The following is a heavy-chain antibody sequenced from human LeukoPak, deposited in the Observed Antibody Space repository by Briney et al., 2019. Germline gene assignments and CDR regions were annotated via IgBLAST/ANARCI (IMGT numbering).Heavy chain of an antibody. CDR3: ARDPSNTSGWKTWFDT. D-gene: IGHD6-19*01. Sequence: ASVKVPCKASGYTFTSYGISWVRQAPGQGLEWMGWISAYNGNTNYAQKLQGRVTMTTDTSTSTAYMELRSLRSDDTAVYYCARDPSNTSGWKTWFDTWGQGTPVTVSS. J-gene: IGHJ5*02. CDR1: GYTFTSYG. CDR2: ISAYNGNT. V-gene: IGHV1-18*01.